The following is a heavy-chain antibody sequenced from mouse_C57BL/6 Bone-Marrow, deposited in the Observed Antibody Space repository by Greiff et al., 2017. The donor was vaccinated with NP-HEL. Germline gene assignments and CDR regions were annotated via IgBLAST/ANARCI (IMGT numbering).Heavy chain of an antibody. J-gene: IGHJ1*03. V-gene: IGHV14-4*01. CDR2: IDPENGDT. D-gene: IGHD2-5*01. CDR3: TTDSNYWYFDV. CDR1: GFTIKDYY. Sequence: EVQLQQSGAELVRPGASVKLSCTASGFTIKDYYMHWVKQRPEQGLEWIGWIDPENGDTEYDSKFQGKATITADTSSNTAYLQLSSLTSEDTAVYYCTTDSNYWYFDVWGTGTTVTVSS.